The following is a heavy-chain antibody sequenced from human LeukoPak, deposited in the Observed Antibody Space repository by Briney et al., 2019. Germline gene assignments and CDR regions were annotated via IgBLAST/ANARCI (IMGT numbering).Heavy chain of an antibody. Sequence: PSETLSLTCTVSGYSISSGYYWGWIRQPPGKGLEWIGSIYHSGSTYYNPSLKSRVTISVDTSKNQFSLKLSSVTAADTAVYYCARVGSITMVRGALDYWGQGTLVTVSS. CDR3: ARVGSITMVRGALDY. CDR1: GYSISSGYY. V-gene: IGHV4-38-2*02. CDR2: IYHSGST. J-gene: IGHJ4*02. D-gene: IGHD3-10*01.